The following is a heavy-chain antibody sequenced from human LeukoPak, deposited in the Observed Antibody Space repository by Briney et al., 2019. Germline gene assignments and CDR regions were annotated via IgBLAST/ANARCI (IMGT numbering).Heavy chain of an antibody. D-gene: IGHD2-2*02. J-gene: IGHJ2*01. CDR3: ARGRVVVVPAAIPPVNWYFDL. V-gene: IGHV1-2*02. CDR1: GYTFTGYY. Sequence: ASVKVSCKASGYTFTGYYMHWVRQAPGQGLEWMGWINPNSGGTNYAQKFQGRVTMTRDTSISTAYMVLSRLRSDDTAVYYCARGRVVVVPAAIPPVNWYFDLWGRGTLVTVSS. CDR2: INPNSGGT.